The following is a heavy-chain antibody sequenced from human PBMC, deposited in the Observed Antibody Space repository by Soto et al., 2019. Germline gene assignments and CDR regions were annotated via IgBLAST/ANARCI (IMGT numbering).Heavy chain of an antibody. CDR3: ARDPLVVVPAARGYYYYGMDV. CDR1: GDSVSSNSAA. CDR2: TYYRSKWYN. V-gene: IGHV6-1*01. D-gene: IGHD2-2*01. J-gene: IGHJ6*02. Sequence: SQTLSLTCAISGDSVSSNSAAWNWIRQSLSRGLEWLGRTYYRSKWYNDYAVSVKSRITINPDTSKNQFSLQLNSVTPEDTAVYYCARDPLVVVPAARGYYYYGMDVWGQGTTVTVSS.